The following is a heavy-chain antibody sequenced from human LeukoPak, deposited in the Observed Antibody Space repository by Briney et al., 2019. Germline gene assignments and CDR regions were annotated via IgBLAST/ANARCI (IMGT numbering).Heavy chain of an antibody. CDR1: GGSFSGYY. D-gene: IGHD3-3*01. CDR3: ARCALSGAPDDY. Sequence: SETLSLTCAVYGGSFSGYYWSWIRQPPGKGLEWIGEINHSGSTNYNPSLKSRVTISVDTSKNQFSLKLSSVTAADTAVYYCARCALSGAPDDYWGQGTLVTVSS. V-gene: IGHV4-34*01. CDR2: INHSGST. J-gene: IGHJ4*02.